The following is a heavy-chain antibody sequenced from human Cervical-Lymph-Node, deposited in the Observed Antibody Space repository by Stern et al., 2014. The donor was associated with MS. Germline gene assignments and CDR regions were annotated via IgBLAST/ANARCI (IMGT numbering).Heavy chain of an antibody. CDR2: ISSSGDII. D-gene: IGHD6-19*01. Sequence: VQLVESGGGLVKPGGSLRLSCAVSGFTFSDYFMTWVRQAPGKGLEWLSYISSSGDIIQYADSVRGRFSISRDNAKNSLYLQMNSLRAEDSALYYCTKGFTVTGTGYGVDVWGQGTTVTVSS. CDR3: TKGFTVTGTGYGVDV. V-gene: IGHV3-11*01. J-gene: IGHJ6*02. CDR1: GFTFSDYF.